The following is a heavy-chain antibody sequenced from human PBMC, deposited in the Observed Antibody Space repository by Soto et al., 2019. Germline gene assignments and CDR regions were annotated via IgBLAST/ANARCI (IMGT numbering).Heavy chain of an antibody. J-gene: IGHJ4*02. CDR2: IWYDGSNK. CDR1: GFTFSSYG. D-gene: IGHD1-26*01. CDR3: ARYLLGDSGIYYDY. V-gene: IGHV3-33*01. Sequence: QVQLVESGGGVVQPGRSLRLSCAASGFTFSSYGMHWVRQAPGKGLEWVAVIWYDGSNKYYADSVKGRFTISRDNSKNTLYMLMISLRAEYTAVYYCARYLLGDSGIYYDYWGQGTLVTVSS.